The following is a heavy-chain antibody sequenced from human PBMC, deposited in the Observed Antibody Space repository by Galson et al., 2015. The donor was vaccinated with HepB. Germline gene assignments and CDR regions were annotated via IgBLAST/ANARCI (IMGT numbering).Heavy chain of an antibody. D-gene: IGHD6-19*01. CDR3: ARAVAGYRIIDY. CDR1: GFTFSSYS. V-gene: IGHV3-48*02. CDR2: ISSGSSTI. J-gene: IGHJ4*02. Sequence: SLRLSCAASGFTFSSYSMNWVRQAPGKGLEWVSYISSGSSTIYYACSVKGRLTISRDNAKNSLYLQMNSLRDEDTAVYYCARAVAGYRIIDYWGQGTLVTVSS.